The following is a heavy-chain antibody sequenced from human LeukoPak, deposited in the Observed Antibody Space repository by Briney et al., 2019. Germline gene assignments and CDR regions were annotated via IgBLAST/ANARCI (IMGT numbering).Heavy chain of an antibody. J-gene: IGHJ4*02. V-gene: IGHV3-7*01. CDR3: EREGPFDF. Sequence: GGSLRLSCAASGFTFRNYWMSWVRQAPGKGLEWVANIKQDGSEKYYVDSVKGRFTVSRDNAKNSLYLQMNSLRTDDTAVYFCEREGPFDFWGQGTLVTVSS. CDR2: IKQDGSEK. CDR1: GFTFRNYW.